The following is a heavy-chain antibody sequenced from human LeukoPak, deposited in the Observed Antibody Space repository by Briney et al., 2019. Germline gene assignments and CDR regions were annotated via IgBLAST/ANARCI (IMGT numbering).Heavy chain of an antibody. CDR3: ARGLELYSSGWHDAFDI. V-gene: IGHV4-59*12. CDR2: IYCSGST. Sequence: PSETLSLTCTVSGGSISSYYWSWIRQPPGKGLEWIGYIYCSGSTNYNPSLKSRVTISVDTSKNQFSLKLSSVTAADTAVYYCARGLELYSSGWHDAFDIWGQGTMVTVSS. CDR1: GGSISSYY. J-gene: IGHJ3*02. D-gene: IGHD6-19*01.